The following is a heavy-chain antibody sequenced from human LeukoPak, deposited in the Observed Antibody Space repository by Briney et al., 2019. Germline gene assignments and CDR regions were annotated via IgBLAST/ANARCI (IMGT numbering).Heavy chain of an antibody. CDR3: SGSGGWYYFDY. CDR2: INPNSGGT. CDR1: GYTFTGYY. J-gene: IGHJ4*02. D-gene: IGHD6-19*01. V-gene: IGHV1-2*02. Sequence: GASVKVSCQASGYTFTGYYMHWVRQAPGQGLEWMGWINPNSGGTNYAQKFQGRVTMTRDTSISTAYMALSRVISDDRAVYYCSGSGGWYYFDYWGQGTLVTVSS.